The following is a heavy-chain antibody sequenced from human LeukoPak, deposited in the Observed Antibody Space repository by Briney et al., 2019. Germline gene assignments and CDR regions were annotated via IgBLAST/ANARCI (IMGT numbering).Heavy chain of an antibody. V-gene: IGHV3-7*01. Sequence: PGGSLRLSCVVSGFTFSNYWMSWVRQAPGKGLEWVANINQDGGAKYYVDSMKGRFTISRDNAKNTLYLQMNSLRAEDTAVYYCARSITMVRGGDYWGQGTLVTVSS. CDR3: ARSITMVRGGDY. D-gene: IGHD3-10*01. CDR2: INQDGGAK. CDR1: GFTFSNYW. J-gene: IGHJ4*02.